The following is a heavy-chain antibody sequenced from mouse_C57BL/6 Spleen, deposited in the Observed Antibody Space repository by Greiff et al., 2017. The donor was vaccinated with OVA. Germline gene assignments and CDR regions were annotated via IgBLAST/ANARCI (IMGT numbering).Heavy chain of an antibody. CDR2: IYPGGGYT. V-gene: IGHV1-63*01. J-gene: IGHJ2*01. Sequence: QVQLKESGAELVRPGTSVKMSCKASGYTFTNYWIGWAKQRPGHGLEWIGDIYPGGGYTNYNEKFKGKATLPADKYSSTAYMQFSSLTYKDSAIYNCARARDNPDYYCDYWGQGTTLTVSS. CDR1: GYTFTNYW. CDR3: ARARDNPDYYCDY.